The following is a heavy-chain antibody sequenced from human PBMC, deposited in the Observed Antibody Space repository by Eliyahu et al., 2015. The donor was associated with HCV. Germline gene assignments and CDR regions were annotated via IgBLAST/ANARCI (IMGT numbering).Heavy chain of an antibody. J-gene: IGHJ6*02. V-gene: IGHV3-30*04. D-gene: IGHD4-11*01. Sequence: QVQLVESGGGVIQPGRSLXLSCXAXGFTFSSYAMHXVRQAPGKGLEWVAVISYDGSNKYYADSVKGRFTISRDNSKNTLYLQMNSLRAEDTAVYYCARERYSLYGMDVWGQGTTVTVSS. CDR3: ARERYSLYGMDV. CDR2: ISYDGSNK. CDR1: GFTFSSYA.